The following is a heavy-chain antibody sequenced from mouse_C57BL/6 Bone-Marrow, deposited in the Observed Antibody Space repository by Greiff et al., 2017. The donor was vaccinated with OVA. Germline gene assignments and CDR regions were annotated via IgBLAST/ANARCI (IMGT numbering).Heavy chain of an antibody. CDR1: GFTFSDYG. Sequence: DVHLVESGGGLVKPGGSLKLSCAASGFTFSDYGMHWVRQAPEKGLEWVAYISSGSSTIYYADTVKGRFTISRDNAKNTLFLQMTSLRSEDTAMYYCARPLWLRRSWFAYWGQGTLVTVSA. CDR2: ISSGSSTI. J-gene: IGHJ3*01. V-gene: IGHV5-17*01. CDR3: ARPLWLRRSWFAY. D-gene: IGHD2-2*01.